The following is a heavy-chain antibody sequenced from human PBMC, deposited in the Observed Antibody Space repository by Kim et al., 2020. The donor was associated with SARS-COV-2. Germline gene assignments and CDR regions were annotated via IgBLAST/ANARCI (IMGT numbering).Heavy chain of an antibody. CDR1: GFTFTSYA. V-gene: IGHV3-23*03. J-gene: IGHJ6*02. CDR2: IYSGGDST. CDR3: AKGLWWNAYNYAIDV. Sequence: GGSLRLSCAASGFTFTSYAMSWVRQAPGRGLEWVSIIYSGGDSTYYADSVKGRCTISRDNSKDTLSLHMNNLRVEDTAVYYCAKGLWWNAYNYAIDVWGQGTTVTVSS. D-gene: IGHD1-1*01.